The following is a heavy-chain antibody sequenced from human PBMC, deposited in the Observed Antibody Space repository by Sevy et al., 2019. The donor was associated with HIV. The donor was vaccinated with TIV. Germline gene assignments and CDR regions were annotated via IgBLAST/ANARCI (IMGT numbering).Heavy chain of an antibody. Sequence: GGSLRLSCAASGFTFNTNSMNWVRQAPGKGLEWVSSISSGSTYIYYADSVKGRFTISRDNAKNSLYLQMNSLRAEDTAVYYCSRDLVLPTTIDYFYYGMDVWGQGTTVTVSS. CDR3: SRDLVLPTTIDYFYYGMDV. V-gene: IGHV3-21*01. CDR2: ISSGSTYI. D-gene: IGHD2-2*02. CDR1: GFTFNTNS. J-gene: IGHJ6*02.